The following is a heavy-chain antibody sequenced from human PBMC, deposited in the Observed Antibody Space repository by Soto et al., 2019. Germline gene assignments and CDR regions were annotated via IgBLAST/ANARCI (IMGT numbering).Heavy chain of an antibody. D-gene: IGHD3-22*01. Sequence: SVKVSCKASGGTFSSYAISWVRQAPGQGLEWMGGIIPIFGTANYAQKFQGRVTITADESTSTAYMELSSLRSEDTAVYYCARSTYYYDSSGSLAFYYYGMDVWGQGTTVTVSS. CDR3: ARSTYYYDSSGSLAFYYYGMDV. J-gene: IGHJ6*02. V-gene: IGHV1-69*13. CDR2: IIPIFGTA. CDR1: GGTFSSYA.